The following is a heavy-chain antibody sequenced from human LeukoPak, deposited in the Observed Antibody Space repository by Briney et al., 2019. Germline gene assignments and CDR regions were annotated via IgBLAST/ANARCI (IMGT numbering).Heavy chain of an antibody. CDR3: ATGTTEVVPALLDY. Sequence: GASVKVSCKVSGYTLTELSMHWVRQAPGKGLEWMGGFDPEDGETIYAQKFQGRATMTEDTSTDTAYMELSSLRSEDTAVYYCATGTTEVVPALLDYWGQGTLVTVSS. CDR1: GYTLTELS. J-gene: IGHJ4*02. D-gene: IGHD2-15*01. V-gene: IGHV1-24*01. CDR2: FDPEDGET.